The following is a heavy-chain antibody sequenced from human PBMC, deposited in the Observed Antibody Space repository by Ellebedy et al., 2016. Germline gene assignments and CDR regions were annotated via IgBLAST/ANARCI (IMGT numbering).Heavy chain of an antibody. V-gene: IGHV2-26*01. CDR3: ARIRDFWSGYHYGMDV. CDR2: IFSNDEK. Sequence: SGPTLVXPTETLTLTCTVSGFSLSNARMGVSWIRQPQGKALEWLAHIFSNDEKSYSTSLKSRLTISKDTSKSQVVLTMTNMDPVDTATYYCARIRDFWSGYHYGMDVWGQGTTVTVSS. CDR1: GFSLSNARMG. J-gene: IGHJ6*02. D-gene: IGHD3-3*01.